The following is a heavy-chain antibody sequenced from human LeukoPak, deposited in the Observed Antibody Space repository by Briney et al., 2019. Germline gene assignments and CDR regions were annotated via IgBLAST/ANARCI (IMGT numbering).Heavy chain of an antibody. CDR2: INQDGSEK. CDR3: GTRAY. V-gene: IGHV3-7*01. J-gene: IGHJ4*02. Sequence: PGGSLRLSCAASGFTFSSYAMSWVRRAPGKGLEWVANINQDGSEKYYVDSVKGRFTVSRDNAKNSLYLQLNSLRAEDTAVYYCGTRAYWGQGTLVTVSS. CDR1: GFTFSSYA.